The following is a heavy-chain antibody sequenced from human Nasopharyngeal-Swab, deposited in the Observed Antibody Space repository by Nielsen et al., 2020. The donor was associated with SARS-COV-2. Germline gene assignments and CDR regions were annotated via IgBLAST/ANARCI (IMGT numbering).Heavy chain of an antibody. CDR1: GLTLDDYA. Sequence: GGSLRLSCAASGLTLDDYAMHWVRQAQGKGLEWVSGISWNSGSIGYADSVKGRFTISRDNAKNSLYLQMNSLRAEDTALYYCAKGDTAMVTSMQQWLATGGLIDYWGQGTLVTVSS. CDR2: ISWNSGSI. CDR3: AKGDTAMVTSMQQWLATGGLIDY. D-gene: IGHD5-18*01. J-gene: IGHJ4*02. V-gene: IGHV3-9*01.